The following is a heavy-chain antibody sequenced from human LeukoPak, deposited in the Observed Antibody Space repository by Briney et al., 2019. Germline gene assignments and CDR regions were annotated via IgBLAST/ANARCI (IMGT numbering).Heavy chain of an antibody. CDR1: GFTFDDYG. V-gene: IGHV3-20*04. CDR2: INWNGGST. CDR3: AELGITMIGGV. D-gene: IGHD3-10*02. Sequence: GGSLRLSCAASGFTFDDYGMSWVRQAPGKGLEWVSGINWNGGSTGYADSVKGRFTISRDNAKNSLYLQMNNLRAEDTAVYYCAELGITMIGGVWGKGTTVTISS. J-gene: IGHJ6*04.